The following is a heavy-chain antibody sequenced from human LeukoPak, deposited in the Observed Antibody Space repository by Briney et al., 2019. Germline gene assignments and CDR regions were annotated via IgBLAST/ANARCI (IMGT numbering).Heavy chain of an antibody. CDR1: GFTFSSYS. V-gene: IGHV3-21*01. J-gene: IGHJ4*02. Sequence: GGSLRLSCAASGFTFSSYSMNWVRQAPGKGLEWVPSISSSSSYIYYADSVKGRFTISRDNAKNPLYLQMNSLRAEDTAVYYCARDPTYYYDSSGYFDYWGQGTLVTVSS. CDR2: ISSSSSYI. D-gene: IGHD3-22*01. CDR3: ARDPTYYYDSSGYFDY.